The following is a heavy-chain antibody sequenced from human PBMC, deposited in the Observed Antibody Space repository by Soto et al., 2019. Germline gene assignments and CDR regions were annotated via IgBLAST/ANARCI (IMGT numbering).Heavy chain of an antibody. CDR2: INPNSGGT. D-gene: IGHD3-3*01. V-gene: IGHV1-2*04. Sequence: ASVKVSCKASGYTFTGYYMHWVRQAPGQGLEWMGWINPNSGGTNYAQKFQGWDTMTRDTSISTAYMELSRLRSDDTAVYYCARAPPYDFWSGYPGGYFDYWAQGTLVTVSS. CDR1: GYTFTGYY. CDR3: ARAPPYDFWSGYPGGYFDY. J-gene: IGHJ4*02.